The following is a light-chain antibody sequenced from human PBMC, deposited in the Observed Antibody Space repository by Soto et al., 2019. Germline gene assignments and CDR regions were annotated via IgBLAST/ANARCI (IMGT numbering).Light chain of an antibody. V-gene: IGKV3-15*01. J-gene: IGKJ1*01. Sequence: EIVMTQSPATLSVSPGERATLSCRASQSVSSNLAWYQQKPGQAPRLLIYGASTRATGIPARFSGSGSGTELNLTISSLQSEDFAIYFCHKYNNWPPDRTFGQGTKVEIK. CDR2: GAS. CDR3: HKYNNWPPDRT. CDR1: QSVSSN.